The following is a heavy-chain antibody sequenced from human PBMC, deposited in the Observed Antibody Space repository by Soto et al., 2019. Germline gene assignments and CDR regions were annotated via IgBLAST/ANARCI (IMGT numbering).Heavy chain of an antibody. D-gene: IGHD3-3*01. CDR3: AKAYYDFWSGYSNAFDI. J-gene: IGHJ3*02. CDR1: GFTFISYG. V-gene: IGHV3-30*18. Sequence: WGSLRLSCAASGFTFISYGIHFFRHAPFKWLEWVAVISYDGSNKYYADSVKGRFTISRDNSKNTLYLQMNSLRAEDTAVYYCAKAYYDFWSGYSNAFDIWGQGTMVTVSS. CDR2: ISYDGSNK.